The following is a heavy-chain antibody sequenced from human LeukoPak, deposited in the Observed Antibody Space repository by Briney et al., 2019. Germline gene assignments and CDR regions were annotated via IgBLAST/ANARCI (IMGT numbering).Heavy chain of an antibody. CDR2: MNPNSGNT. V-gene: IGHV1-8*03. J-gene: IGHJ3*02. CDR1: GYTFTGYD. D-gene: IGHD1-1*01. Sequence: ASVKVSCKASGYTFTGYDINWVRQATGQGLEWMGWMNPNSGNTGYAQKFQGRVTITRNTSISTAYMELSSLRSEDTAVYYCAREGARYDAFDIWGQGTMVTVSS. CDR3: AREGARYDAFDI.